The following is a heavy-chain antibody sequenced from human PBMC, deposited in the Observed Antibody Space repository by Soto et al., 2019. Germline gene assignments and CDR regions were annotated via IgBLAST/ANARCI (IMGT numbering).Heavy chain of an antibody. CDR3: ASEFPYYVSSDSYLDY. Sequence: PSQTLSLTCAISGDSVSGNSAAWNWIRQSPSRGLEWLGRTYYRSRWYNDYAVAVKSRITVTPDTSKNQFSLHLNSVTPEDTAVYYCASEFPYYVSSDSYLDYWGQGALLTVSS. CDR2: TYYRSRWYN. J-gene: IGHJ4*02. CDR1: GDSVSGNSAA. D-gene: IGHD3-16*01. V-gene: IGHV6-1*01.